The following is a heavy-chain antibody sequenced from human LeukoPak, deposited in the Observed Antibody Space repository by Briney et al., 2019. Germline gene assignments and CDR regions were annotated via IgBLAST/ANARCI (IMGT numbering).Heavy chain of an antibody. Sequence: GESLKISCKGSGYSFTSYWIGWVRQMPGKGLEWMGIIYPGDSDTRYSPSFQGQVTISADKSINTAYLEWSSLKASDTAMYYCAMTTQYQLLSFDYWGQGTLVTVSS. CDR2: IYPGDSDT. J-gene: IGHJ4*02. V-gene: IGHV5-51*01. CDR3: AMTTQYQLLSFDY. D-gene: IGHD2-2*01. CDR1: GYSFTSYW.